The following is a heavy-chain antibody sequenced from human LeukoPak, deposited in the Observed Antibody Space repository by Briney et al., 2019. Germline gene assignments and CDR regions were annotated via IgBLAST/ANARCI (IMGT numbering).Heavy chain of an antibody. Sequence: ASVKVSCKASGYTFTSYGISWVRQAPGQGLEWMAGISAYNGNTNYAQKLQGRVTMTTDTSTSTAYMEVRSLRSDDTAVYYCARDPGRGGSHTNLDYWRQGTLVTVSS. D-gene: IGHD3-16*01. V-gene: IGHV1-18*01. CDR1: GYTFTSYG. J-gene: IGHJ4*02. CDR3: ARDPGRGGSHTNLDY. CDR2: ISAYNGNT.